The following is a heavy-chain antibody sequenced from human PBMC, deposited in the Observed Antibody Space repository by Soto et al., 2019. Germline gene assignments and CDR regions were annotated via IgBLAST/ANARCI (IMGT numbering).Heavy chain of an antibody. Sequence: GGSLRLSCAASGFTFDDYAMHWVRQAPGKGLEWVSGISWNRGSIGYADSVKGRFTISRDNAKNSLFLQMNSLRAEDTALYYCAKDMVRGLLYYYYYYMDVWGKGTTVTVSS. D-gene: IGHD3-10*01. CDR1: GFTFDDYA. CDR2: ISWNRGSI. V-gene: IGHV3-9*01. J-gene: IGHJ6*03. CDR3: AKDMVRGLLYYYYYYMDV.